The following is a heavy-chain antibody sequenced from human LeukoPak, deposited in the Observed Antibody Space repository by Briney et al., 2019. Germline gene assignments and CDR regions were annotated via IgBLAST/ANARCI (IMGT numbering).Heavy chain of an antibody. V-gene: IGHV4-34*01. D-gene: IGHD3-3*01. J-gene: IGHJ5*02. CDR1: GGSFSGYY. CDR3: ARGSLRFLEWLPPFDL. Sequence: PSETLSLTCAVYGGSFSGYYWSWLRQPPGKGLEWIGEINHSGSTNYNPSLKSRVTISVDTSKNQFSLKLSSVTAADTAVYYCARGSLRFLEWLPPFDLWGQGTLVTVSS. CDR2: INHSGST.